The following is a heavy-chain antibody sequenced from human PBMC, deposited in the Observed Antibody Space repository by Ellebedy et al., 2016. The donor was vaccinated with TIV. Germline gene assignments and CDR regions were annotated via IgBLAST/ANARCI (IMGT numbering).Heavy chain of an antibody. V-gene: IGHV3-33*01. D-gene: IGHD3-22*01. Sequence: GGSLRLXXAASGFTFSKYGMHWVRQAPGKGPEWVAVIWYDGSKKYYADSVKGRFTISRDNSKNTLFLQMNSLRAEDTAVYYCAGVNYDTNGFFSDYWGQGTLVTVSS. J-gene: IGHJ4*02. CDR3: AGVNYDTNGFFSDY. CDR2: IWYDGSKK. CDR1: GFTFSKYG.